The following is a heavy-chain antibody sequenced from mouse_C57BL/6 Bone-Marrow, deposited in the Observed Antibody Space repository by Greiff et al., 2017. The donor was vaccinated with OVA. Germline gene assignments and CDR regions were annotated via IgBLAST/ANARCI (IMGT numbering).Heavy chain of an antibody. CDR3: TGIYYGNYCAMDD. Sequence: VQLQQSGAELVRPGASVTLSCKASGYTFTDYEMHWVKQTPVHGLEWIGAIDPETGGTAYNQKFKGKAILTADKSSSTAYMELRSLTSEDSAVYYCTGIYYGNYCAMDDWGQGTSVTVSS. D-gene: IGHD2-1*01. CDR2: IDPETGGT. CDR1: GYTFTDYE. V-gene: IGHV1-15*01. J-gene: IGHJ4*01.